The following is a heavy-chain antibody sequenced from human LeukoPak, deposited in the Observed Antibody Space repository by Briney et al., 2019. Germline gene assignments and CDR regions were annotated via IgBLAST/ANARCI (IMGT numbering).Heavy chain of an antibody. J-gene: IGHJ4*02. CDR1: GGSISSSNW. Sequence: PSGTLSLTCAVSGGSISSSNWWSWVRQPPGKGLEWIGEIYHSGNTNYNPSLQSRVTISVDTSKSQFSLKLSSVTAADTAVYYCARLTRRSGNYFDYWGQGTLVTVSS. V-gene: IGHV4-4*02. D-gene: IGHD1-1*01. CDR2: IYHSGNT. CDR3: ARLTRRSGNYFDY.